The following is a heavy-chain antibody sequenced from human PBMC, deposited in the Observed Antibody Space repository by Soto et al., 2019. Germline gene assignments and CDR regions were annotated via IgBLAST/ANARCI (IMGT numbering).Heavy chain of an antibody. J-gene: IGHJ6*02. CDR2: IWYDGSNK. CDR1: GFTFSSYG. CDR3: ARRGYRGYGMDV. D-gene: IGHD5-12*01. Sequence: GGSLRLSCAASGFTFSSYGMHWVRQAPGKGLEWVAVIWYDGSNKYYADSVKGRFTISRDNSKNTLYLQMNSLRAEDTAVYYCARRGYRGYGMDVWGQGTTVTVSS. V-gene: IGHV3-33*01.